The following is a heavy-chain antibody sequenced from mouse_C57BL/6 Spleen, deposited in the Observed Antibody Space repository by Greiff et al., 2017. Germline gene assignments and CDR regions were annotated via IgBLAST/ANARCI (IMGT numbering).Heavy chain of an antibody. CDR3: ARDYYGGY. D-gene: IGHD1-1*01. Sequence: VQLQQSGPELVKPGASVKISCKASGYAFSSSWMNWVKQRPGKGLEWLGRIYPGDGDTNYNGKFKGKATLTADKSSSTAYMQLSSLTSEDSAVYFCARDYYGGYWGQGTTLTVSS. CDR1: GYAFSSSW. V-gene: IGHV1-82*01. CDR2: IYPGDGDT. J-gene: IGHJ2*01.